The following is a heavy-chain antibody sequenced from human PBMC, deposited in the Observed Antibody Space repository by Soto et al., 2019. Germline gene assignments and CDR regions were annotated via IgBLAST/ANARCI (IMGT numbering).Heavy chain of an antibody. J-gene: IGHJ3*02. V-gene: IGHV3-11*01. Sequence: QVQLVESGGGLVKPGGSLRLSCAASGFTFSDYYMSWIRQAPGKGLEWVSYISSSGSTIYYADSVKGRFTISRDNAKNSLSLQMNSLRAEDTAVYYCARDPDLVAAMAFAFDIWGQGTMVTVSS. CDR1: GFTFSDYY. D-gene: IGHD2-2*01. CDR2: ISSSGSTI. CDR3: ARDPDLVAAMAFAFDI.